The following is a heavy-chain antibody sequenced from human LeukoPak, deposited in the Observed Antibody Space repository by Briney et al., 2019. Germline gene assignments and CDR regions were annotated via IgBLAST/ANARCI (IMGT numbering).Heavy chain of an antibody. J-gene: IGHJ6*03. CDR1: GGSISSSSYY. CDR2: IYYSGST. Sequence: PSETLSLTYTVSGGSISSSSYYWGWIRQPPGKGLEWIGSIYYSGSTYYNPSLKSRVTISVDTSKNQFSLKLSSVTAADTAVYYCARHLYYDFWSGSPRGYYYYYYMDVWGKGTTVTVSS. D-gene: IGHD3-3*01. CDR3: ARHLYYDFWSGSPRGYYYYYYMDV. V-gene: IGHV4-39*01.